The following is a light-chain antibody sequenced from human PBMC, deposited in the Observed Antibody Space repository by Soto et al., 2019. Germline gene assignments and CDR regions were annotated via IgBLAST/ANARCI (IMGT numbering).Light chain of an antibody. CDR2: GAS. Sequence: EIVMTLSPATLSVSPGERATLSCRASQSVSSNLAWYQQKPGQAPRLLIYGASTRATGVPARFSGSGSGTEFTLTITSLQSEDFAVYYCQQYYNWPRTFGQGTKLEIK. V-gene: IGKV3-15*01. J-gene: IGKJ2*01. CDR3: QQYYNWPRT. CDR1: QSVSSN.